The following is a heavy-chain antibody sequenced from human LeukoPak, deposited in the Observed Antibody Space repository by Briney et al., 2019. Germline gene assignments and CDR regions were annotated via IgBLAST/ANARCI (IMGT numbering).Heavy chain of an antibody. Sequence: GESLRLSCAASGFTFSNYAMHWVRQAPGKGLEWVSTIDGPTFRTHYADSVKGRFTISRDNFKNTVFLQMNSLRAEDTAVYYCARVNDIVVSAAILFLGWGQGTLVTVSS. D-gene: IGHD2-2*01. V-gene: IGHV3-23*01. J-gene: IGHJ4*02. CDR2: IDGPTFRT. CDR1: GFTFSNYA. CDR3: ARVNDIVVSAAILFLG.